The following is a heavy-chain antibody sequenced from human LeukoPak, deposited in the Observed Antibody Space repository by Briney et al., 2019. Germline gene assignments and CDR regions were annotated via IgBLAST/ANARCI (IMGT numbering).Heavy chain of an antibody. CDR3: ARDALIAAAGNNWFDP. CDR2: IYTSGST. CDR1: GGSISSYY. D-gene: IGHD6-13*01. V-gene: IGHV4-4*07. J-gene: IGHJ5*02. Sequence: PSETLSLTCTVSGGSISSYYWSWIRQPAGKGLEWIGRIYTSGSTNYNPPLKSRVTMSVDTSKNQFSLKLSSVTAADTAVYYCARDALIAAAGNNWFDPWGQGTLVTVSS.